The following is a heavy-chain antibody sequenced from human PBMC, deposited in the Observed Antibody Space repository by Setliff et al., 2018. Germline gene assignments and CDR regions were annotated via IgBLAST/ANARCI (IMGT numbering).Heavy chain of an antibody. J-gene: IGHJ4*02. D-gene: IGHD6-19*01. Sequence: ASVKVSCKTSGYSFTTEGITWVRQAPGQGLEWMGAINTDNGKTDYAQKFQGRVTMSTDTSTTMAYMELRGLRSDGTAVYYCARRGGWYFSFDYWGQGTLVTVSS. CDR3: ARRGGWYFSFDY. CDR2: INTDNGKT. CDR1: GYSFTTEG. V-gene: IGHV1-18*01.